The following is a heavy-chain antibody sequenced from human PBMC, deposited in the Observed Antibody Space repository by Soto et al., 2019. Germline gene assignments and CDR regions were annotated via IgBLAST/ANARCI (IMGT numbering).Heavy chain of an antibody. CDR2: IRSKVNGYGT. D-gene: IGHD2-2*01. V-gene: IGHV3-73*01. J-gene: IGHJ5*02. CDR3: LAAQPSGGSFDP. CDR1: GFTFSGSA. Sequence: EVQLVESGGGLVQPGGFLKLSCAASGFTFSGSALHWVRQASGKGLEWVGRIRSKVNGYGTTYAASVQGRSTVSRDDSENTAYLRISSVKPEDPPVYYCLAAQPSGGSFDPWDKGCLVTVSS.